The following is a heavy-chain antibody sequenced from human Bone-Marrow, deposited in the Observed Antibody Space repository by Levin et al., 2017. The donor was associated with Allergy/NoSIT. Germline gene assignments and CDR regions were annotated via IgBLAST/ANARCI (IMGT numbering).Heavy chain of an antibody. J-gene: IGHJ4*02. CDR1: GFTFSSYA. D-gene: IGHD3-22*01. V-gene: IGHV3-23*01. CDR2: IRGSGTDT. Sequence: PGGSLRLSCAASGFTFSSYAMSWVRQAPGKGLEWVSAIRGSGTDTYYADSVKGRFTISRDNSKNTLFLQMNSLRAEDTARYYCAKDFYYYESGTFYPYFDYWGQGTLVTVSS. CDR3: AKDFYYYESGTFYPYFDY.